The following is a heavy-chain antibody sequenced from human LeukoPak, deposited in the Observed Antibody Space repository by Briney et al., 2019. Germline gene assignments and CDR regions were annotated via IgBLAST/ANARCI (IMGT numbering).Heavy chain of an antibody. J-gene: IGHJ4*02. CDR3: ARGWYYDFWSGYSTLDY. CDR2: TYYRSKWYN. CDR1: GDSVSSNSAA. D-gene: IGHD3-3*01. Sequence: SQTLSLTCAISGDSVSSNSAAWNWIRQSPSRGLEWLGRTYYRSKWYNDYAVSVKSRITINPDTSKNQFSLQLNSVTPEDTAVYYCARGWYYDFWSGYSTLDYWGQGTLVTVSS. V-gene: IGHV6-1*01.